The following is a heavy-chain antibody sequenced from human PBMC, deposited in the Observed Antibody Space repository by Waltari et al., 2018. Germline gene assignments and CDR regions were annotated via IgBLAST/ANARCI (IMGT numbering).Heavy chain of an antibody. Sequence: QVQLQESGPGLVKPSETLSLTCAVSGYSISSGYYWGWIRQPPGKGLEWIGSIYHSGSTYYNPSRKSRVTISVDTSKNQFSLKLSSVTAADTAVYYCARDPAAGYFDYWGQGTLVTVSS. J-gene: IGHJ4*02. CDR3: ARDPAAGYFDY. CDR1: GYSISSGYY. V-gene: IGHV4-38-2*02. D-gene: IGHD6-13*01. CDR2: IYHSGST.